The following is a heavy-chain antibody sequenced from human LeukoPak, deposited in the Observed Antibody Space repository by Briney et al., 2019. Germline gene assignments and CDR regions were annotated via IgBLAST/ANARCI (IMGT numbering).Heavy chain of an antibody. CDR1: GFTFSTYS. Sequence: GGSLRLSCAASGFTFSTYSMNWVRQAPGKGLEWVSYISSSSSTIYYADSVKGRFTISRDNAKNSLYLQMNSLRAEDTAVYYCARESAAGTYNWFDPWGQGTLVTVSS. CDR3: ARESAAGTYNWFDP. V-gene: IGHV3-48*01. D-gene: IGHD6-13*01. J-gene: IGHJ5*02. CDR2: ISSSSSTI.